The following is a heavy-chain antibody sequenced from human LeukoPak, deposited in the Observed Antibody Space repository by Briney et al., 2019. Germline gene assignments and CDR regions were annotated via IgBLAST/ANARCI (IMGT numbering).Heavy chain of an antibody. V-gene: IGHV3-73*01. Sequence: GGSLKLSCAASGFTFSGSAMHWVRQASGKGLEWVGRIRSKAHSYATAYAASVKGRFTISRDDSKNTAYLQMNSLKTEDTAVYYCTRQITMVRGVSSDWGQGTLVTVSS. CDR3: TRQITMVRGVSSD. CDR2: IRSKAHSYAT. J-gene: IGHJ4*02. CDR1: GFTFSGSA. D-gene: IGHD3-10*01.